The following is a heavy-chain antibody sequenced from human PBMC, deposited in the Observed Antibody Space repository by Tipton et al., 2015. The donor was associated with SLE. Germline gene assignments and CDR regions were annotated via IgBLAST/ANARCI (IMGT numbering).Heavy chain of an antibody. CDR1: GGSFSGYY. CDR2: INHSGST. CDR3: ARLYYYDSSFDY. Sequence: TLSLTCAVYGGSFSGYYWSWIRQPPGKGLEWIGEINHSGSTNYNPSLKSRVTISVDTSKNQFSLKLSSVTAADTAVYYCARLYYYDSSFDYWGQGTLVTVSS. J-gene: IGHJ4*02. D-gene: IGHD3-22*01. V-gene: IGHV4-34*01.